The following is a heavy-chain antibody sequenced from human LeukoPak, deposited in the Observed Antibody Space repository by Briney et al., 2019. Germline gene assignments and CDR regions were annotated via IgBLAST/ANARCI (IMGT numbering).Heavy chain of an antibody. CDR1: GFTFSSYA. CDR2: ISGSGVST. D-gene: IGHD3-22*01. J-gene: IGHJ5*02. Sequence: GGSLRLSCAASGFTFSSYAMTWVRQAPGKGLEWVSAISGSGVSTYYADSVKGRFTISRDNSKNTLYLQMNSLRAEDTAVYYCAKSSRPVITTTSDWFDPWGQGTLVTVSS. V-gene: IGHV3-23*01. CDR3: AKSSRPVITTTSDWFDP.